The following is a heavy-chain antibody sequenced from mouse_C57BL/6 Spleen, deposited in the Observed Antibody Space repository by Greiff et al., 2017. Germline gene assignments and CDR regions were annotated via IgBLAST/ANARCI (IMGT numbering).Heavy chain of an antibody. V-gene: IGHV1-4*01. CDR1: GYTFTSYT. CDR2: INPSSGYT. Sequence: QVQLQQSGAELARPGASVKMSCKASGYTFTSYTMHWVKQRPGQGLEWIGYINPSSGYTKYNQKFKDKATLTADKSSSTAYMQLSSLTSEDSAVYYCARSITTVVYYYAMDYWGQGTSVTVSS. D-gene: IGHD1-1*01. J-gene: IGHJ4*01. CDR3: ARSITTVVYYYAMDY.